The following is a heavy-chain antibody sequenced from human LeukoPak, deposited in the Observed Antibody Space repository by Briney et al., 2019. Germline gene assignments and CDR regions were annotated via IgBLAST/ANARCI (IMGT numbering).Heavy chain of an antibody. J-gene: IGHJ4*02. D-gene: IGHD3-16*02. CDR3: AKADEYYDYVWGSYRSHKFDY. V-gene: IGHV3-30*02. CDR1: GFTFSSYG. CDR2: IRYDGSNK. Sequence: GGSLRLSCAASGFTFSSYGMHWARQAPGKGLEWVAFIRYDGSNKYYADSVKGRFTISRDNSKNTLYLQMNSLRAEDTAVYYCAKADEYYDYVWGSYRSHKFDYWGQGTLVTVSS.